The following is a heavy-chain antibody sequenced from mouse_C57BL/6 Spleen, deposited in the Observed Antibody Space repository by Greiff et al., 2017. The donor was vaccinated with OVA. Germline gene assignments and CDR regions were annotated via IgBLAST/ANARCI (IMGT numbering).Heavy chain of an antibody. CDR2: INPNNGGT. V-gene: IGHV1-26*01. CDR1: GYTFTDYY. D-gene: IGHD2-3*01. Sequence: VQLKQSGPELVKPGASVKISCKASGYTFTDYYMNWVKQSHGKSLEWIGDINPNNGGTSYNQKFKGKATLTVDKSSSTAYMELRSLTSEDSAVYYCACYDGYYFDYWGQGTTLTVSS. CDR3: ACYDGYYFDY. J-gene: IGHJ2*01.